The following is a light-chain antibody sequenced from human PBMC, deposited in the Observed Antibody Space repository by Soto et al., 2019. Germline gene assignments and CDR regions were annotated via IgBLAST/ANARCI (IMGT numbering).Light chain of an antibody. CDR2: GAS. CDR3: LQRSIGFT. V-gene: IGKV3-11*01. CDR1: QSVGTY. Sequence: EIVLTQSPATLSLSPGERATLSCRASQSVGTYLAWYQQKRGQSPRLLSYGASKRAPVIPARFSGSGSGTDFTLTINSLEPEDFAVYHCLQRSIGFTFGPGTKVEVK. J-gene: IGKJ3*01.